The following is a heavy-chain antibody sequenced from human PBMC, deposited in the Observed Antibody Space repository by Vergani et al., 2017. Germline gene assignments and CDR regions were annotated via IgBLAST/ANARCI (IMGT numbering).Heavy chain of an antibody. CDR2: ISSSSSYI. J-gene: IGHJ4*02. CDR3: AGASRYCSGGSCFDY. Sequence: EVQLVESGGGLVKPGGSLRLSCAASGFTFSSYSMNWVRQAPGKGRDWASSISSSSSYIYYADSVKGRFTIARDNAKNSRYLQMKSLRAEDTAVYYCAGASRYCSGGSCFDYWGQGSLVSVSS. CDR1: GFTFSSYS. D-gene: IGHD2-15*01. V-gene: IGHV3-21*01.